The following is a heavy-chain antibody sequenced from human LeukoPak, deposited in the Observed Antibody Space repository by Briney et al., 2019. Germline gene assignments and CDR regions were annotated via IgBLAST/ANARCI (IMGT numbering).Heavy chain of an antibody. CDR2: INHSGST. CDR1: GGSFSGYY. CDR3: ATQLLGATVDAFDI. J-gene: IGHJ3*02. V-gene: IGHV4-34*01. Sequence: SETLSLTCAVYGGSFSGYYWSWIRQPPGKGLEWIGEINHSGSTNYNPSLKSRVTISVDTSKNQFSLKLSSVTAADTAVYYCATQLLGATVDAFDIWGQGTMVTVSS. D-gene: IGHD1-26*01.